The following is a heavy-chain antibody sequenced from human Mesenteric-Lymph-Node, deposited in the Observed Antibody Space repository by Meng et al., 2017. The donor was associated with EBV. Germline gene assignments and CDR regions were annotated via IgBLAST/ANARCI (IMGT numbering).Heavy chain of an antibody. CDR2: TYYRSKWYN. J-gene: IGHJ4*02. CDR3: ARSGSSGRIDY. D-gene: IGHD6-19*01. V-gene: IGHV6-1*01. Sequence: QDQLQHSSPVLAKPSQTLDPHCAISGDSVSSNSAAWTWIRQSPSRGLEWLGRTYYRSKWYNGYAVSVKSRITINPDTSKNQFSLQLNSVTPEDTAMYYCARSGSSGRIDYWGQGTLVTVSS. CDR1: GDSVSSNSAA.